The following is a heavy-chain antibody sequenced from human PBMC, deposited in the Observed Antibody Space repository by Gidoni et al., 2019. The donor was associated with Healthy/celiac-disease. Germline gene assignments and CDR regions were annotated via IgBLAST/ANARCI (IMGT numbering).Heavy chain of an antibody. D-gene: IGHD3-22*01. CDR3: TRAAPGSGSYED. Sequence: EVQLVESGGGLVQPGGSLKLSCAASGFTFSGSAMHWVRQASGKGLEWVGRIRSKANSYATAYAASVKGRFTISRDDSKNTAYLQMNSLKTEDTAVYYCTRAAPGSGSYEDWGQGTLVTVSS. V-gene: IGHV3-73*02. CDR2: IRSKANSYAT. CDR1: GFTFSGSA. J-gene: IGHJ4*02.